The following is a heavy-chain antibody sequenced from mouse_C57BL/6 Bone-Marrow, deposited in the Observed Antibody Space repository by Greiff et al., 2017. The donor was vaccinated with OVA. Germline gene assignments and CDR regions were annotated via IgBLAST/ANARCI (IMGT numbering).Heavy chain of an antibody. J-gene: IGHJ1*03. V-gene: IGHV1-15*01. CDR2: IDPETGGT. Sequence: SGAELVRPGASVTLSCKASGYTFTDYEMHWVKQTPVHGLEWIGAIDPETGGTAYNQKFKGKAILTADKSSSTAYMELRSLTSEDSAVYYCTRIGWLLWYFDVWGTGTTVTVSS. D-gene: IGHD2-3*01. CDR3: TRIGWLLWYFDV. CDR1: GYTFTDYE.